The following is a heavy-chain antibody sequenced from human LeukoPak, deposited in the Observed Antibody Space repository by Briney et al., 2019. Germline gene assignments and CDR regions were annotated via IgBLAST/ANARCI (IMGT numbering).Heavy chain of an antibody. D-gene: IGHD5-24*01. CDR3: AISRDGYNYPNLFDY. J-gene: IGHJ4*02. CDR2: IYYSGST. V-gene: IGHV4-59*08. CDR1: GGSISSYY. Sequence: SETLSLTCTVSGGSISSYYWSWIRQPPGKGLEWIGYIYYSGSTNYNPSLKSRVTISVDTSKNQFSLKLSSVTAADTAVYYCAISRDGYNYPNLFDYWGQGTLVTASS.